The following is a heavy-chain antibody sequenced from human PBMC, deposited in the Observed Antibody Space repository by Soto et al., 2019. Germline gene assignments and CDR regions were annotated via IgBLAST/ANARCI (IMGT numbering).Heavy chain of an antibody. D-gene: IGHD3-10*01. CDR3: ARDRGYLQYYYYGMDV. Sequence: QVQLVESGGGVVQPGRSLRLSCAASGFTFSSYGMHWVRQAPGKGLEWVAVIWYDGSNKYYADSVKGRFTISRDNSKNTLYLQMTSLRAEDTAVYYCARDRGYLQYYYYGMDVWGQGTTVTVSS. CDR1: GFTFSSYG. CDR2: IWYDGSNK. V-gene: IGHV3-33*01. J-gene: IGHJ6*02.